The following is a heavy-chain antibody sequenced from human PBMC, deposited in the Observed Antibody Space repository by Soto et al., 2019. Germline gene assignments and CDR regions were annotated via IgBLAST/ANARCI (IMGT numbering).Heavy chain of an antibody. J-gene: IGHJ6*02. CDR2: IIPIFGTA. V-gene: IGHV1-69*13. Sequence: SVKVSCKASGGTFSSYAISWVRQAPGQGLEWMGGIIPIFGTANYAQKFQGRVTITADESTSTAYMELSSLRSEDTAVYYCARDYDFWSGYSYYYYGMDVWGQGTTVSVSS. CDR3: ARDYDFWSGYSYYYYGMDV. D-gene: IGHD3-3*01. CDR1: GGTFSSYA.